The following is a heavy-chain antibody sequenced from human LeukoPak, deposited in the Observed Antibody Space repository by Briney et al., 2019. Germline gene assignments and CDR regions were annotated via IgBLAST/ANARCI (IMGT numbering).Heavy chain of an antibody. CDR1: GFTFDDYA. Sequence: GRSLRLSCAASGFTFDDYAMHWVRQAPGKGLEWVAVISYDGSNKYYADSVKGRFTISRDNSKNTLYLQMNSLRVEDTAVCYCAGDKGGGDFDYWGQGTLVTVSS. V-gene: IGHV3-30-3*01. D-gene: IGHD2-15*01. CDR2: ISYDGSNK. J-gene: IGHJ4*02. CDR3: AGDKGGGDFDY.